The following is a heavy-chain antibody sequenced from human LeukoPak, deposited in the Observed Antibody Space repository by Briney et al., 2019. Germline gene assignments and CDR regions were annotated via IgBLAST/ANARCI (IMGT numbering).Heavy chain of an antibody. V-gene: IGHV1-18*01. Sequence: ASVKVSCKASGGTFSSYAISWVRQAPGQGLEWMGWISAYNGNTDYAQKLQGRVTMTTDTSTSTAYMELRSLRSDDTAVYYCARDYSIAAAVDDYWGQGTLVTVSS. CDR2: ISAYNGNT. CDR3: ARDYSIAAAVDDY. CDR1: GGTFSSYA. D-gene: IGHD6-13*01. J-gene: IGHJ4*02.